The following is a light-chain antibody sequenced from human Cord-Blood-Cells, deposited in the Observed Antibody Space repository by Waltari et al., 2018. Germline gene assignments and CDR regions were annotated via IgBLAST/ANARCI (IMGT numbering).Light chain of an antibody. CDR1: SSNIGSNY. J-gene: IGLJ3*02. CDR2: RNN. CDR3: AAWDDSLSGDWV. Sequence: QSVLTQPPSASGTPGQRVTISCSGSSSNIGSNYVYWYQQLPGTAPKLLIYRNNQRPSGVPDRFSGSKSGTSASLAISGLRSEDEADYYCAAWDDSLSGDWVF. V-gene: IGLV1-47*01.